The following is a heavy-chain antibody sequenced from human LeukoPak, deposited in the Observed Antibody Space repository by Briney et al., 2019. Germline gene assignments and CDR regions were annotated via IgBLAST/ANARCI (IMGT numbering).Heavy chain of an antibody. CDR3: ARDSSRRPQKYDIATSFSTEN. CDR1: GYTFTYYY. J-gene: IGHJ4*02. Sequence: ASVKVSCKTYGYTFTYYYIHWVRQAPGQGLESMGWINPKIGGTNYAPRFQGRVSMTSDTSITTAYMQLRRVTSDDTAVYYCARDSSRRPQKYDIATSFSTENWGQGTLVAVSS. D-gene: IGHD3-9*01. V-gene: IGHV1-2*02. CDR2: INPKIGGT.